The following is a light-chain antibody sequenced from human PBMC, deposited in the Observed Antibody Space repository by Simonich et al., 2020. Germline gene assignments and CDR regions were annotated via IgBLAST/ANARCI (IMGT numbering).Light chain of an antibody. CDR2: RTN. Sequence: QTVVTQEPSFSVSPGGTVTLTCGLSSGSVSTSYYPSWYTQTPGQAPRTLIYRTNTRSSGVPDRFSGSILGNKAALTSTGAQADDESDYYCVLYMGSGIGVFGGGTKLTVL. J-gene: IGLJ3*02. CDR1: SGSVSTSYY. V-gene: IGLV8-61*01. CDR3: VLYMGSGIGV.